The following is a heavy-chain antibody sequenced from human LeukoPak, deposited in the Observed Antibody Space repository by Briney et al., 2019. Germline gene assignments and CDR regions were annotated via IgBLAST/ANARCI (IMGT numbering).Heavy chain of an antibody. Sequence: GGSLRLSCAASGFTFSNAWMSWVRQAPGKGLEWVGRIKSKTDGCTTDYAAPVKGRFTISRDDSKNTLYLQMNSLKTEDTAVYYCTTVGCSSTSCYAYYYYYGMDVWGQGTTVTVSS. V-gene: IGHV3-15*01. CDR2: IKSKTDGCTT. CDR3: TTVGCSSTSCYAYYYYYGMDV. D-gene: IGHD2-2*01. CDR1: GFTFSNAW. J-gene: IGHJ6*02.